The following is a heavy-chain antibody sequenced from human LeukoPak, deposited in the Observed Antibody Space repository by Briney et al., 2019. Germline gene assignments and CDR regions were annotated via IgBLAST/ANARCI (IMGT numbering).Heavy chain of an antibody. Sequence: SVKVSCKASGGTFSSYAISWVRQAPGQGLEWMGGIIPIFGTANYAQKFQGRVTTTTDESTSTAYMELSSLRSEDTAVYYCARRTMVRGVPSYYMDVWGKGTTVTVSS. CDR1: GGTFSSYA. V-gene: IGHV1-69*05. CDR3: ARRTMVRGVPSYYMDV. D-gene: IGHD3-10*01. CDR2: IIPIFGTA. J-gene: IGHJ6*03.